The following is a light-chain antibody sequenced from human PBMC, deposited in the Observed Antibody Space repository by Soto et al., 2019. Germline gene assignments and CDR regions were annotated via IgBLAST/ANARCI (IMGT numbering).Light chain of an antibody. V-gene: IGKV3-20*01. Sequence: EIVLTQSPATLSLSPGERATLSCRASQSVSSSYLAWYQQKPGQAPRLLISGASSRATGFPDRFSGSGSGTDFTLTISRLEPEDFAVYYCQQYGSSPLTFGGGTKVDIK. J-gene: IGKJ4*01. CDR2: GAS. CDR1: QSVSSSY. CDR3: QQYGSSPLT.